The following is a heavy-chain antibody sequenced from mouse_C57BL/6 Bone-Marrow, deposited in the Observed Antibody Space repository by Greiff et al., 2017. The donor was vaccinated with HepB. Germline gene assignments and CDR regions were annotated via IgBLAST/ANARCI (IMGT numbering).Heavy chain of an antibody. D-gene: IGHD1-1*01. V-gene: IGHV5-9-1*02. CDR3: TRVRDYYGSSYDAMDY. CDR1: GFTFSSYA. CDR2: ISSGGDYI. J-gene: IGHJ4*01. Sequence: EVKLMESGEGLVKPGGSLKLSCAASGFTFSSYAMSWVRQTPEKRLEWVAYISSGGDYIYYADTVKGRFTISRDNARNTLYLQMSSLKSEDTAMYYCTRVRDYYGSSYDAMDYWGQGTSVTVSS.